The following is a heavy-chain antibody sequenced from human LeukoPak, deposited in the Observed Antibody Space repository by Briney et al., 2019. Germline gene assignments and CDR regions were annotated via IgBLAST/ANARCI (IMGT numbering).Heavy chain of an antibody. CDR3: VVIVLG. J-gene: IGHJ4*02. D-gene: IGHD2-8*02. Sequence: GGSLRLSCAASGFTITNYWMQWVRQAPGQGLVWVSRISSDGTTTNYADSVRGRFTISRDNAKNMLYLQMNSLRAEDTAIYYCVVIVLGWGQGTLVTVPS. V-gene: IGHV3-74*01. CDR2: ISSDGTTT. CDR1: GFTITNYW.